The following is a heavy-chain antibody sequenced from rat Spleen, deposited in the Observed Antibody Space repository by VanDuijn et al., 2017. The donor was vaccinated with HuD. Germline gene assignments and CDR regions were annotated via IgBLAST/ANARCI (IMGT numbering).Heavy chain of an antibody. J-gene: IGHJ2*01. CDR1: GFTFSNYG. D-gene: IGHD2-1*01. Sequence: EVQLVESGGGLVQPGRSLKLSCAASGFTFSNYGTHWTRQAPTKGLEWVASISPSGGNTYYRDSVKGRFTISRDNAKSNLFLQMDSLRSEDTATYYCVIGTRNTVPTYFDYWGQGVMLTVSS. V-gene: IGHV5-19*01. CDR2: ISPSGGNT. CDR3: VIGTRNTVPTYFDY.